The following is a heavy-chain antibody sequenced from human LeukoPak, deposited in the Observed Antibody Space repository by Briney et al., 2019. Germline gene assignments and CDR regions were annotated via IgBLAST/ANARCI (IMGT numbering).Heavy chain of an antibody. CDR2: MYQSGGT. J-gene: IGHJ3*02. D-gene: IGHD4-17*01. Sequence: PSETLSLTFAVSGGSISGGGYSWNWIRQSPEQGLEWIGYMYQSGGTHYNPSLRSRVTISVDRSQNQFSLNLTSVTAADTATYYCARARDYVNAFDIWGQGTMVTVSS. CDR3: ARARDYVNAFDI. V-gene: IGHV4-30-2*06. CDR1: GGSISGGGYS.